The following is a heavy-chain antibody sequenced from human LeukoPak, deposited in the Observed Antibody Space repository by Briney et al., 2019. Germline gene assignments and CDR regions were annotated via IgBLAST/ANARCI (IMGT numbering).Heavy chain of an antibody. D-gene: IGHD2-2*02. CDR3: ARSYCSSTSCYRLFDY. CDR2: IYYSGDT. J-gene: IGHJ4*02. V-gene: IGHV4-39*07. CDR1: GGSINSGSYY. Sequence: SETLSLTCTVSGGSINSGSYYWAWIRQPPGKGLEWIGSIYYSGDTYYNPSLKSRVTISVDTSKNKFSLKVKSVTAADTAMYYCARSYCSSTSCYRLFDYWGQGTLVTVSS.